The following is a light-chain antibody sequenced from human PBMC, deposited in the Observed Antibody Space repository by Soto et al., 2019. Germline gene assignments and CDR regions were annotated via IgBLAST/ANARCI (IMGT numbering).Light chain of an antibody. CDR2: DVS. V-gene: IGLV2-11*01. CDR3: CSYAGSYTYV. CDR1: SSDVGGYDY. Sequence: QSALTQPRPVSGSPGQSVTISCTGTSSDVGGYDYVSWYQQHPDKAPKLMIYDVSKWPSGVPGRFSGSKSGNTASLTISGLQAEDEADYYCCSYAGSYTYVFGTGTKLTVL. J-gene: IGLJ1*01.